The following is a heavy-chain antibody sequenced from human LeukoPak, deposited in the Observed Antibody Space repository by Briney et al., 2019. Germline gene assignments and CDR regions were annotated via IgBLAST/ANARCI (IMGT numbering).Heavy chain of an antibody. CDR3: APKPPHGGSYYDY. D-gene: IGHD1-26*01. J-gene: IGHJ4*02. V-gene: IGHV3-21*01. CDR2: ISSSSSYI. CDR1: GFTFSSYS. Sequence: PGGSLRLSCAASGFTFSSYSMNWVRQAPGKGLEWVSSISSSSSYIYYADSVKGRFTISRDNAKNSLYLQMNSLRAEDTAVYYCAPKPPHGGSYYDYWGQGTLVTVSS.